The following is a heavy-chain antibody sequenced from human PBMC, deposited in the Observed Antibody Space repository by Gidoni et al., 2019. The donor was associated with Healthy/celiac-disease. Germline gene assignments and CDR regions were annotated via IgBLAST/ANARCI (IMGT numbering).Heavy chain of an antibody. CDR1: GYSFTSFW. V-gene: IGHV5-51*01. CDR3: ARQRDCSSTSCYGRNWFDP. CDR2: IYPGDYDT. J-gene: IGHJ5*02. Sequence: EVQLVQSGAAVKKPGESLKISCMGFGYSFTSFWIGGVRQMPGKGLEWLGNIYPGDYDTRCSPSVQGKVNISAEKYISTAYLKWSSLKASDTAMYYCARQRDCSSTSCYGRNWFDPWGQGTLVTVSS. D-gene: IGHD2-2*01.